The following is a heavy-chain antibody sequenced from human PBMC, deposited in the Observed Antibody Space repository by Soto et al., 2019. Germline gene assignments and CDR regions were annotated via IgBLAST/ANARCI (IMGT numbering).Heavy chain of an antibody. V-gene: IGHV4-34*01. D-gene: IGHD2-15*01. J-gene: IGHJ4*02. CDR1: GGSFSGYY. CDR2: INHSGST. CDR3: ARGLGSGRITHFDY. Sequence: QVQLQQWGAGLLKPSETLSLTCAVYGGSFSGYYWSWIRQPPGKGLEWIGEINHSGSTNYNPSLKSRVIISVDTSKNQFSLELSSVTAADTAVYYCARGLGSGRITHFDYWGQGTLVTVSS.